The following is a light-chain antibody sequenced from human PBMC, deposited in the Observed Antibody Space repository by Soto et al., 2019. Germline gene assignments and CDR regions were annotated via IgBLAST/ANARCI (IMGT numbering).Light chain of an antibody. Sequence: QSALTQPASVSGSPGQSITISCTGTRSDVGGYSYVSWYQQHPGKAPKLMIFEVSTRPSGVSNRFSGSKSGNTASLTISGLQAADEADYYCSSYTSASTLVVFGTGTKLTVL. CDR1: RSDVGGYSY. CDR3: SSYTSASTLVV. J-gene: IGLJ1*01. CDR2: EVS. V-gene: IGLV2-14*01.